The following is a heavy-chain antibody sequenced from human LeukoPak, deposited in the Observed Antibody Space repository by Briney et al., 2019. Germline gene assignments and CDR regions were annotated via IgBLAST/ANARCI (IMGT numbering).Heavy chain of an antibody. CDR3: ARAYYGSGSYYLDY. D-gene: IGHD3-10*01. J-gene: IGHJ4*02. CDR1: GFTFSSYA. Sequence: GGSLRLSCAASGFTFSSYAMSWVRQAPGKGLEWVSVIYSGGSTYYADSVKGRFTISRDNSKNTLYLQMNSLRAEDTAVYYCARAYYGSGSYYLDYWGQGTLVTVSS. V-gene: IGHV3-53*01. CDR2: IYSGGST.